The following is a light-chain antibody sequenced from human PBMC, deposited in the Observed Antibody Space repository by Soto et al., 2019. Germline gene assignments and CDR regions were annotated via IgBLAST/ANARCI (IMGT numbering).Light chain of an antibody. V-gene: IGKV3-11*01. CDR2: DAS. J-gene: IGKJ3*01. CDR1: QSVSSY. CDR3: QQRSNWRFT. Sequence: EIVLTQSPATLSLSPGERATLSCRASQSVSSYLAWYQQKPGQAPRLLIYDASSRATGIPARFSGSGSGTDFTLTISSLDPEDFAVYYCQQRSNWRFTFGPGTKVDVK.